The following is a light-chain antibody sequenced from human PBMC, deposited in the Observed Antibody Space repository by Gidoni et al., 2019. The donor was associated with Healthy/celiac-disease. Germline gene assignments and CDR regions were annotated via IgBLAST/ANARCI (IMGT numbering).Light chain of an antibody. Sequence: AIRMTQSPSSFSASTGDRVTITCRASQGISSYLAWYQQKPGKAPKLLIYAASTLQSGVPSRFSGSGSGTEFTLTISCLQSEDFATYYCQQYYSYPLTFGPRTKVDIK. CDR3: QQYYSYPLT. J-gene: IGKJ3*01. V-gene: IGKV1-8*01. CDR2: AAS. CDR1: QGISSY.